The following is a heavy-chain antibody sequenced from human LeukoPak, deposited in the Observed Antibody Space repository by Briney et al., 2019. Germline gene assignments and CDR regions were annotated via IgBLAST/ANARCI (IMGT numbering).Heavy chain of an antibody. Sequence: SETLSLTCTVSGGSISSSSYYWDWMRQPPGKGLEWIGSIYHSGSTYYNPSLKSRVTISVDTSKNQLSLKLSSVTAADTAVYYCARVAAGIGFFQHWGQGTLVTVSS. J-gene: IGHJ1*01. V-gene: IGHV4-39*07. CDR2: IYHSGST. D-gene: IGHD6-13*01. CDR3: ARVAAGIGFFQH. CDR1: GGSISSSSYY.